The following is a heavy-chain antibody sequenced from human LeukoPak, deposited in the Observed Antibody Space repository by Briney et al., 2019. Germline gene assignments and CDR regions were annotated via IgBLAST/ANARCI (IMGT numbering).Heavy chain of an antibody. CDR2: INHSGST. CDR3: ARRPMVRRRYDY. D-gene: IGHD3-10*01. CDR1: GGSFSGYY. Sequence: KPSEILSLTCAVYGGSFSGYYWSWIRQPPGKGLEWIGEINHSGSTNYNPSLKSRVTISVDTSKNQFSLKLSSVTAADTAVYYCARRPMVRRRYDYWGQGTLVTVSS. V-gene: IGHV4-34*01. J-gene: IGHJ4*02.